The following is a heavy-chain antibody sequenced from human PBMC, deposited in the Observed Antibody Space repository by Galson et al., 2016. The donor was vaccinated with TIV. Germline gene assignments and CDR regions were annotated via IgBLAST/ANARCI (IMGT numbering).Heavy chain of an antibody. CDR2: TFYRSEWYY. D-gene: IGHD5-24*01. CDR3: ARDIGGYNYNPPYNGGRFLDY. Sequence: CAISGDSVSSSGTAWIWIRQSPSRGLEWLARTFYRSEWYYDYAPSVKGRLNIKPDTSKNQFSLELTSVTPDDTGVYFCARDIGGYNYNPPYNGGRFLDYWGQGSPVSVSS. J-gene: IGHJ4*02. V-gene: IGHV6-1*01. CDR1: GDSVSSSGTA.